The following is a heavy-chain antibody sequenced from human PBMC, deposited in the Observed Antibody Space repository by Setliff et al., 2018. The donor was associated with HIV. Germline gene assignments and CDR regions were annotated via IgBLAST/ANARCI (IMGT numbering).Heavy chain of an antibody. CDR1: GDSISSGSHY. CDR2: SYTGGNA. CDR3: ARERLSRLGFDY. D-gene: IGHD1-1*01. Sequence: KSSETLSLTCTVSGDSISSGSHYWSWIRQPAGKGLEWIGHSYTGGNANYNPSLQSRVTISLDTSKNQFSLMLGSMTAADTAVYYCARERLSRLGFDYWGQGTLVTVSS. J-gene: IGHJ4*02. V-gene: IGHV4-61*09.